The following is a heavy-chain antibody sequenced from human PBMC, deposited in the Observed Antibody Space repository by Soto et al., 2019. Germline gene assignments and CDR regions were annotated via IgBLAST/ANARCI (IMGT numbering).Heavy chain of an antibody. Sequence: SSETLSLTCTVSGDSISSGNYYWSWIRQPPGKGLEWIGYIFYSGNTYYNPSLKSRLTMAVDTSKNQFSLKLSSVTAADTAVYYCARDAKYADPPPFDPWGQGALVTVSS. CDR1: GDSISSGNYY. CDR3: ARDAKYADPPPFDP. D-gene: IGHD2-15*01. J-gene: IGHJ5*02. CDR2: IFYSGNT. V-gene: IGHV4-30-4*01.